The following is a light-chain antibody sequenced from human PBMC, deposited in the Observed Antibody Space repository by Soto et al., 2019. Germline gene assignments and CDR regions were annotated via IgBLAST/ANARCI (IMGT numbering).Light chain of an antibody. V-gene: IGKV1-5*03. CDR1: QSISDW. CDR3: QQYISFPT. CDR2: RAS. J-gene: IGKJ1*01. Sequence: DIQMTQSPSTLSASVGDRVSITCRASQSISDWLAWYQQKPGKAPKLLIYRASNLENGVPSRFSGSGSGTEFTLTISSLQPDDFATYFCQQYISFPTFGHGTNVEIK.